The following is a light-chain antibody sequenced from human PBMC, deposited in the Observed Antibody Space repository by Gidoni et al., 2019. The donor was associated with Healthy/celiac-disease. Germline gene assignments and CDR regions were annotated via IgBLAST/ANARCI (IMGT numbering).Light chain of an antibody. V-gene: IGKV1-39*01. CDR1: QSISSY. CDR2: AAS. CDR3: QQSYSTPFT. Sequence: VGDRVTITCRASQSISSYLNWYQQKPGKAPKLLIYAASSLQSGVPSRFSGSGSGTDFTLTISSLQPEDFATYYCQQSYSTPFTFGPGTKVEIK. J-gene: IGKJ3*01.